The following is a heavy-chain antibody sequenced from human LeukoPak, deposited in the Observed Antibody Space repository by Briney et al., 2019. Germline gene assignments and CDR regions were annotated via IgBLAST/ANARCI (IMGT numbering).Heavy chain of an antibody. CDR2: INCDGSST. V-gene: IGHV3-74*01. D-gene: IGHD6-19*01. Sequence: PGGSLRLSCAASGFSFSSYCMHWVRQAPGKGLVWVSRINCDGSSTSYADSVKGRFTISRDNDKNRQYLQMNRLRAEDTAVYYWARGIIAVAVNNRFDPWGQGTLVTVSS. J-gene: IGHJ5*02. CDR1: GFSFSSYC. CDR3: ARGIIAVAVNNRFDP.